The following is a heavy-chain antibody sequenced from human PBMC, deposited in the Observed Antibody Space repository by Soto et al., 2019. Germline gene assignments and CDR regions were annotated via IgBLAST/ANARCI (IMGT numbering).Heavy chain of an antibody. CDR2: ISAGGSNT. CDR1: GFSFSNYA. CDR3: AKEYSTSFDY. Sequence: PGGSLRLSCAASGFSFSNYAMNWVRQAPGKGLEWVSAISAGGSNTNYADSVKGRFTISSDNSKNTLYLQMNGLRADDTAVYYCAKEYSTSFDYRGQGTPVTVSS. D-gene: IGHD6-6*01. J-gene: IGHJ4*02. V-gene: IGHV3-23*01.